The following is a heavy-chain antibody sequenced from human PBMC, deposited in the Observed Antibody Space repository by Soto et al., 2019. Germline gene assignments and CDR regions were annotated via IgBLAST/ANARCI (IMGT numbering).Heavy chain of an antibody. CDR3: ARSDCSGGSCPPTVWFDP. CDR2: INPSGGST. Sequence: GASVKVSCKASGYTFTSYYMHWVRQAPGQGLEWMGIINPSGGSTSYAQKFQGRVTMTRDTSTSTVYMELSSLRSEDTAVYYCARSDCSGGSCPPTVWFDPWGQGTLVTVSS. CDR1: GYTFTSYY. D-gene: IGHD2-15*01. V-gene: IGHV1-46*01. J-gene: IGHJ5*02.